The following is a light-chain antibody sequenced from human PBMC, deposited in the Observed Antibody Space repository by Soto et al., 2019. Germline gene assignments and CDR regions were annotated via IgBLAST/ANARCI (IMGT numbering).Light chain of an antibody. CDR1: SSNIGSNS. V-gene: IGLV1-44*01. CDR3: AAWDDSLNGVV. CDR2: SSN. Sequence: QSVLTQPPSASGTPGQRVTISCSGSSSNIGSNSVNWYQQLPGTAPKLLMYSSNQRPSGVPDRFSGSKSGPSASLAISGLQSEDEADYYWAAWDDSLNGVVFGGGTKLTVL. J-gene: IGLJ2*01.